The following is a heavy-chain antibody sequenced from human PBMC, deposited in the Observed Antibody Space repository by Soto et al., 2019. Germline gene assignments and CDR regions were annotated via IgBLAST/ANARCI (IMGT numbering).Heavy chain of an antibody. V-gene: IGHV4-34*01. Sequence: QVQLQQWGAGLLKPSETLSLTCAVYGGSFSGYYWSWIRQPPGKGLEWIGEINHSGSTNYNPSLKSRVTISVDTSKNQFSLKLSSVTAADKAVYYCARGLPRVRFLEWLPRDAFDIWGQGTMVTVSS. CDR1: GGSFSGYY. D-gene: IGHD3-3*01. CDR3: ARGLPRVRFLEWLPRDAFDI. J-gene: IGHJ3*02. CDR2: INHSGST.